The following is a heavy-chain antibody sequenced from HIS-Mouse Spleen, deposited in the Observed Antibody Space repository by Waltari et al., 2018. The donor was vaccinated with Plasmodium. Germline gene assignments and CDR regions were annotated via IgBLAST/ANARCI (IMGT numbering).Heavy chain of an antibody. CDR2: SNYSGRT. CDR1: GCSISSSSYY. J-gene: IGHJ4*02. D-gene: IGHD1-26*01. CDR3: ARRGGSYYYFDY. V-gene: IGHV4-39*01. Sequence: QLQLQESGPGLVKPSETLSLTCTVSGCSISSSSYYWGGIRQPPGKGLEWIGCSNYSGRTYYNPSLKRRVTISVDTSKNQFSRKLSSVTAADTAGYYCARRGGSYYYFDYWGQGTLVTVSS.